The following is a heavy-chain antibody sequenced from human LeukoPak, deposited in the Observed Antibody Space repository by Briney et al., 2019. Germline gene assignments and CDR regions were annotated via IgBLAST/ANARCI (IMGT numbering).Heavy chain of an antibody. CDR1: GYTFTSYG. D-gene: IGHD3-9*01. V-gene: IGHV1-18*01. CDR2: ISGYSGNT. Sequence: ASVKVSCKASGYTFTSYGISWVRQAPGHGLEWMGWISGYSGNTNYAQKLQGRVTMTTDTSTSTAYMELRSLRSDDTAVYYCARVELTGYEVDYWGQGTLVTVSS. J-gene: IGHJ4*02. CDR3: ARVELTGYEVDY.